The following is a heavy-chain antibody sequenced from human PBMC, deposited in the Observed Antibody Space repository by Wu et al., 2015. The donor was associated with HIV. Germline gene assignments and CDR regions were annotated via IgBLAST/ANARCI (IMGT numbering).Heavy chain of an antibody. Sequence: QVQLVQSGAEVKKPGSSVKVSCKASGTTFISYSITWVRQAPGQGLERMGGFIPIFGTANYAQKFQGRLTITTDESTATGYMELSSLRSEDTAVYYCARDLARETMIRDRPRYGLDVWGQGTTVTVSS. V-gene: IGHV1-69*05. CDR1: GTTFISYS. CDR2: FIPIFGTA. CDR3: ARDLARETMIRDRPRYGLDV. J-gene: IGHJ6*02. D-gene: IGHD3-10*01.